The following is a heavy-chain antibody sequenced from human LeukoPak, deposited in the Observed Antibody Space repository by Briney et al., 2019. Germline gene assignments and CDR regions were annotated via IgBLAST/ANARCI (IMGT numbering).Heavy chain of an antibody. CDR2: VHHSESP. Sequence: SETLSLTCAVSGASISHGYWWTWVRQPPGTGLEWIGEVHHSESPNYNPSLKSRVTLSVDKSKNQFSLKLNSVTAADTAVYYCAATVAARRIGWFDPWGQGTLVTVSS. D-gene: IGHD6-6*01. V-gene: IGHV4-4*02. CDR1: GASISHGYW. CDR3: AATVAARRIGWFDP. J-gene: IGHJ5*02.